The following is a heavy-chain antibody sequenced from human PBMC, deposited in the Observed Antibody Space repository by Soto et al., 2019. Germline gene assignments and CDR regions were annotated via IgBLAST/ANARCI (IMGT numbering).Heavy chain of an antibody. V-gene: IGHV1-69*06. CDR2: IIPIFGTA. J-gene: IGHJ4*02. CDR3: ARDHGAVAGLFFAY. Sequence: VASVKVSCKASGGTFSSYAISWVRQAPGQGLEWMGGIIPIFGTANYAQKFQGRVTITADKSTSTAYMELSSLRSEDTAVYYCARDHGAVAGLFFAYWGQGTLVTVSS. CDR1: GGTFSSYA. D-gene: IGHD6-19*01.